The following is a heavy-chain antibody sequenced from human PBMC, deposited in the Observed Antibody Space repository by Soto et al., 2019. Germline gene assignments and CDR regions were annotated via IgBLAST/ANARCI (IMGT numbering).Heavy chain of an antibody. CDR2: INPDNGDA. CDR1: GYSFTTYS. CDR3: ARDQHYRIWDGGF. D-gene: IGHD3-16*02. Sequence: ASVKVSCKTSGYSFTTYSMHWFRQAPGQRLEWIGWINPDNGDAKYSQGLQGRISLTGDTSASSVYMELRSLVSEDTSTYYCARDQHYRIWDGGFWGQGTLVTVSS. V-gene: IGHV1-3*01. J-gene: IGHJ4*02.